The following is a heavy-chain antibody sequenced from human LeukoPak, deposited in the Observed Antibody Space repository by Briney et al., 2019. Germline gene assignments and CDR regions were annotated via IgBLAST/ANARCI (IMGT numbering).Heavy chain of an antibody. Sequence: ASVKVSCKASGYTFTDYYMHWVRQAPGQGLEWMGWIDPNSGGTISAQKFQGGVTMTRDTSISTAYMELSRLTSDDTAVYYCATGKPLGTTASDAFDIWGQGTMVTVSS. CDR2: IDPNSGGT. D-gene: IGHD1-7*01. CDR1: GYTFTDYY. V-gene: IGHV1-2*02. CDR3: ATGKPLGTTASDAFDI. J-gene: IGHJ3*02.